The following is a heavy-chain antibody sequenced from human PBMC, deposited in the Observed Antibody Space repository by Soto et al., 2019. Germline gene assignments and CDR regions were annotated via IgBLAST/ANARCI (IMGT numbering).Heavy chain of an antibody. V-gene: IGHV4-39*01. J-gene: IGHJ4*02. CDR1: TDSSSFTNSY. Sequence: SETLSLTCTVSTDSSSFTNSYWGWIRQPPGKGLQWIGSSSYNGGTFYNPSLKGRVVISFDTSKKQSSLQVTSVTAADTAVYFCARHRIEVVWRGFDFWGQGSPVAVSS. CDR3: ARHRIEVVWRGFDF. CDR2: SSYNGGT. D-gene: IGHD3-10*01.